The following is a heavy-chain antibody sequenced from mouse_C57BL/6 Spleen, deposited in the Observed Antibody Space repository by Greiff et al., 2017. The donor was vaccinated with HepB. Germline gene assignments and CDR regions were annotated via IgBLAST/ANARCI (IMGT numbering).Heavy chain of an antibody. D-gene: IGHD2-5*01. CDR3: AREMAYYSNYYAMDY. J-gene: IGHJ4*01. Sequence: QVQLQQSGAELVRPGASVKLSCKASGYTFTDYYINWVKQRPGQGLEWIARIYPGSGNTYYNEKFKGKATLTAEKSSSTAYMQLSSLTSEDSAVYFCAREMAYYSNYYAMDYWGQGTSVTVSS. CDR2: IYPGSGNT. V-gene: IGHV1-76*01. CDR1: GYTFTDYY.